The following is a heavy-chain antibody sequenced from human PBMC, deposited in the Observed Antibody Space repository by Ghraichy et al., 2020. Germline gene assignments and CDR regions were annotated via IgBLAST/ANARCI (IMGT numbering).Heavy chain of an antibody. CDR2: ISSSSSYI. J-gene: IGHJ4*02. D-gene: IGHD3-22*01. Sequence: GGSLRLSCAASGFTFSSYSMNWVRQAPGKGLEWVSSISSSSSYIYYADSVKGRFTISRDNAKNSLYLQMNSLRAEDTAVYYCAGRYYYDSSGYWAEDYWGQGTLVTVSS. V-gene: IGHV3-21*01. CDR3: AGRYYYDSSGYWAEDY. CDR1: GFTFSSYS.